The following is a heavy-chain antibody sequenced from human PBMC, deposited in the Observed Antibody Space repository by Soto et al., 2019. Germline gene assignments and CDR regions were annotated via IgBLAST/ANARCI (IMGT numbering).Heavy chain of an antibody. D-gene: IGHD6-19*01. CDR1: GGSISGGEW. J-gene: IGHJ4*02. Sequence: QVQLQESGPGLVKPSGTLSLTCAVSGGSISGGEWWSWVHQPLGKGLEWIGEIHHSGSTGYNPSLKSRVTISVDKSKNQFSLKLSSVTAADTAVYYCTRNGGWNFDHWGQGTLVTVSS. CDR2: IHHSGST. CDR3: TRNGGWNFDH. V-gene: IGHV4-4*02.